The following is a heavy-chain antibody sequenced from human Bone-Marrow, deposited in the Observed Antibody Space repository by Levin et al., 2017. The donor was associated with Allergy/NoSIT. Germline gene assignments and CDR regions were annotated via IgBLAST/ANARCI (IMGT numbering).Heavy chain of an antibody. D-gene: IGHD1-26*01. CDR1: GFTVSSKH. CDR3: AGGGVGPYYFDY. Sequence: GGSLRLSCAASGFTVSSKHMSWVRQAPGKGLEWLSFIYNDGRIHYADSVKGRFTISRDDSKSTLHLQMNSLRAEDTAVYYCAGGGVGPYYFDYWGQGTLVSVSS. V-gene: IGHV3-53*01. J-gene: IGHJ4*02. CDR2: IYNDGRI.